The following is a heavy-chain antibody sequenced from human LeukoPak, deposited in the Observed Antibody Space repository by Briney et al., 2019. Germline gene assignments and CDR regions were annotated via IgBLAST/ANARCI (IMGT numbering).Heavy chain of an antibody. D-gene: IGHD3-22*01. CDR2: INPNSGGT. Sequence: GASVKVSCKASGYTFTGYYMHWVRQAPGQGLEWMGWINPNSGGTNYAQKFQGRVTITADESTSTAYMELSSLRSEDTAVYYCASLDYYDSSVVIEVRAFDIWGQGTMVTVSS. CDR3: ASLDYYDSSVVIEVRAFDI. CDR1: GYTFTGYY. V-gene: IGHV1-2*02. J-gene: IGHJ3*02.